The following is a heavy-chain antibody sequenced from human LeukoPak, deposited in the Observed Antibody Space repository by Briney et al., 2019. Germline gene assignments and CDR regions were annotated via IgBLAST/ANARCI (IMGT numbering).Heavy chain of an antibody. CDR2: IYSGGTT. V-gene: IGHV3-53*01. CDR3: ARGIGGYGGFDY. CDR1: GFTVSTSY. Sequence: GGSLRLSCAASGFTVSTSYLTWVRQAPGKGLEWVSVIYSGGTTYYADSVKGRFTVSRDNSKNTVYLQVNSRRADDTAVYYCARGIGGYGGFDYWGQGALVTVSS. D-gene: IGHD6-25*01. J-gene: IGHJ4*02.